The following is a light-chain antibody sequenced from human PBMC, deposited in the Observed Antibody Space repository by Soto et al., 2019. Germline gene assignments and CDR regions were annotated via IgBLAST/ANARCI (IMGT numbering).Light chain of an antibody. Sequence: SYELTQAPSVSMAPGQTARITCGGNNIAIKSVHWYQQKPGQAPVLVVYDDGDRPSGIPERFSGSNSGNTATLTITRVEAGDEADHHCQVWDSSSDHRVVFGGGTKVTVL. J-gene: IGLJ2*01. CDR3: QVWDSSSDHRVV. V-gene: IGLV3-21*02. CDR2: DDG. CDR1: NIAIKS.